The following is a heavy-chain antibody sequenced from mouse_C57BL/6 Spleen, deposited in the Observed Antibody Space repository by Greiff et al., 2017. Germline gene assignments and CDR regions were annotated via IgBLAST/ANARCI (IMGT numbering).Heavy chain of an antibody. D-gene: IGHD2-2*01. Sequence: QVQLQQSGPELVKPGASVKISCKASGYAFSSSWMNWVKQRPGKGLEWIGRIYPGDGDTNYNGKFKGKATLTADKSSSTAYMQLSSLTSEDSAVXFCARADGYDGAHFDYWGQGTTLTVSS. J-gene: IGHJ2*01. CDR1: GYAFSSSW. CDR2: IYPGDGDT. CDR3: ARADGYDGAHFDY. V-gene: IGHV1-82*01.